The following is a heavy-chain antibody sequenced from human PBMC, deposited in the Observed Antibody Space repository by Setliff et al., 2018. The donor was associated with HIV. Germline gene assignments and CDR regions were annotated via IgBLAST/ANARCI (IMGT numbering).Heavy chain of an antibody. Sequence: PSETLSLTCTVSGGSIRTGAYYWGWIRQPPGKGLEWIGSIYYDGRTFYKPSLKSRLTISVDTSKNQFSLTLKSVTAADTAVYFCARRNWGWFDTWGQGTQVTVSS. V-gene: IGHV4-39*07. D-gene: IGHD7-27*01. CDR1: GGSIRTGAYY. CDR2: IYYDGRT. CDR3: ARRNWGWFDT. J-gene: IGHJ5*02.